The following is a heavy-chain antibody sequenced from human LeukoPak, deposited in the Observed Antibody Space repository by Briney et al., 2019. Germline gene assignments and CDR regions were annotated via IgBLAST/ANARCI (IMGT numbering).Heavy chain of an antibody. CDR2: IHTSGST. D-gene: IGHD2-15*01. Sequence: SQTLSLTCTVSGGSISSGSYYWSWIRQPAGEGLEWIGRIHTSGSTNYNPSLKSRVTISVDTSKSQFSLKLSSVTAADTAVYYCARDRTNPYCTGGSCYGRGWFDPWGQGSLVTVSS. V-gene: IGHV4-61*02. CDR1: GGSISSGSYY. CDR3: ARDRTNPYCTGGSCYGRGWFDP. J-gene: IGHJ5*02.